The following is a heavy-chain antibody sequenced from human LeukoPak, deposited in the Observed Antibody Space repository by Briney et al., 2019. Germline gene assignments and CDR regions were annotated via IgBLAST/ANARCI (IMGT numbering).Heavy chain of an antibody. V-gene: IGHV1-46*01. CDR2: IYPRDGST. J-gene: IGHJ4*02. Sequence: GASVTVSCKASGYSFTSNYIHWVRRDPGQGLEWMGMIYPRDGSTSYAQKFQGRVTVTRDTSTSTVHMELSGVRSEDTAVYYCARDQEAFYYWGQGTLVTVSS. CDR1: GYSFTSNY. CDR3: ARDQEAFYY.